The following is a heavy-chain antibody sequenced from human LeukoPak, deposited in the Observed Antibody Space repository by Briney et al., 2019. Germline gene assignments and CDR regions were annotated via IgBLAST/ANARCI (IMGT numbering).Heavy chain of an antibody. Sequence: QTAESLRLSCAASGFTISSYSMNWVRQPPGKGLGWVSYISSSGSSTYYADFVKGRFTIPSDNSKNTLYLQMNRLRAEETAVYYCAKEGAVVAATRDDAFDIWGQGTMVTVSS. CDR2: ISSSGSST. CDR3: AKEGAVVAATRDDAFDI. V-gene: IGHV3-48*04. D-gene: IGHD2-15*01. CDR1: GFTISSYS. J-gene: IGHJ3*02.